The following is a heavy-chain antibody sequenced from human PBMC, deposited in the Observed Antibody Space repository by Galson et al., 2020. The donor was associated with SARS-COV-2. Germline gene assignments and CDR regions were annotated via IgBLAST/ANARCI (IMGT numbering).Heavy chain of an antibody. CDR3: ARVVYSGSGNFYPEFDY. J-gene: IGHJ4*02. Sequence: GGSLRLSCSASGFTFSTYRMNWVRQAPGKGLEWVASISRSSTYIYYANSVKGRFTISRDNAKNSLYLQMNSQRAVDTAVYYCARVVYSGSGNFYPEFDYWGQGTLVSVSS. CDR2: ISRSSTYI. V-gene: IGHV3-21*01. D-gene: IGHD3-10*01. CDR1: GFTFSTYR.